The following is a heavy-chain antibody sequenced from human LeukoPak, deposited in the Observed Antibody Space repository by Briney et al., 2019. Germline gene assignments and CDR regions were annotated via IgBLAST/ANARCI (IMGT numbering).Heavy chain of an antibody. Sequence: PSETLSLTCTVSGGSITSNNYYWGWIRQPPGKGLEWIGTIYYRGSTYYNPSLKSRVTISIDTSKNQFSLKLNSVTAADTAVYYCAVTTGYTYGYRSIDYWGQGTLVTVSS. J-gene: IGHJ4*02. CDR2: IYYRGST. V-gene: IGHV4-39*01. CDR1: GGSITSNNYY. CDR3: AVTTGYTYGYRSIDY. D-gene: IGHD5-18*01.